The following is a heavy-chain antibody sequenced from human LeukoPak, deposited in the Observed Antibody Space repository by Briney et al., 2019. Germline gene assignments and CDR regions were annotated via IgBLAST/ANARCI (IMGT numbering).Heavy chain of an antibody. J-gene: IGHJ6*02. CDR2: IIPIFGTA. Sequence: GASVKVSCKASGGTFSSYAISWVRQAPGQGLEWMGGIIPIFGTANYAQKFQGRVTITADESTSTAYMELSSLRSEDTAVYYCASEPRGNYYYGMDVWGQGTTATVSS. CDR3: ASEPRGNYYYGMDV. CDR1: GGTFSSYA. V-gene: IGHV1-69*01.